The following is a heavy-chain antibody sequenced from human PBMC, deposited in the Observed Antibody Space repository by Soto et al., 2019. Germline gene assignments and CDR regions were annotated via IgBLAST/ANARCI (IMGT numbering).Heavy chain of an antibody. V-gene: IGHV5-10-1*01. D-gene: IGHD1-1*01. CDR2: IDPIDSYT. J-gene: IGHJ4*02. CDR3: ARRSCAGTSCFFDY. CDR1: GNSFTSTW. Sequence: EVQLVQSGAEVKKPGESLRISCQGSGNSFTSTWISWVRQTPGKGLEWMGRIDPIDSYTYYSPSFKGHVTITVDKSTTTAYLHWSSLKASETAMYYCARRSCAGTSCFFDYWGQGTLFAVSA.